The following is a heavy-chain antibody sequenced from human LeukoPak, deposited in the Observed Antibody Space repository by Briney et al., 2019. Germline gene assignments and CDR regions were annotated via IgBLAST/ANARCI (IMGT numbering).Heavy chain of an antibody. D-gene: IGHD3-22*01. CDR3: ARGSSPLDAQYDSSGYYDKFDY. J-gene: IGHJ4*02. V-gene: IGHV3-23*01. CDR2: ISGSGGST. Sequence: QTGGSLRLSCAASGFTFSSYGMSWVRQAPGKGLEWVSAISGSGGSTYYADSVKGRFTISRDNAKNSLYLQMNSLRAEDTALYYCARGSSPLDAQYDSSGYYDKFDYWGQGTLVTVSS. CDR1: GFTFSSYG.